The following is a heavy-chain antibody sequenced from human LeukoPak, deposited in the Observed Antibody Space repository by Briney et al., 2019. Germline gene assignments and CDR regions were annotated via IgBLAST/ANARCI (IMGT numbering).Heavy chain of an antibody. CDR1: ASRFAISF. D-gene: IGHD1-14*01. CDR3: VIATGDYYHYTMDV. CDR2: IDPHGGST. Sequence: GASGKLSFKSSASRFAISFLHWVRQPPGQGLEWKGIIDPHGGSTDYAQKFNGRVTITSDTSKTTDYMVMSRMRYEDTAMYYVVIATGDYYHYTMDVWGQGTMVTVSS. V-gene: IGHV1-46*01. J-gene: IGHJ6*02.